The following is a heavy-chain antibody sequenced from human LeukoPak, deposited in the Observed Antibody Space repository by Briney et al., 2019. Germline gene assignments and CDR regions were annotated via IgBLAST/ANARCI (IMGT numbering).Heavy chain of an antibody. J-gene: IGHJ6*03. D-gene: IGHD2-15*01. V-gene: IGHV3-11*04. CDR2: ISSSGSTI. Sequence: GGSLRLSCAASGFTFSDYYMSWIRQAPGKGLEWVSYISSSGSTIYYADSVKGRFTISRDNAKNSLYLQMNSLRAEDTAVYYCARGLYCSGGSCHDYYYYYMDVWGKGTTVTVSS. CDR3: ARGLYCSGGSCHDYYYYYMDV. CDR1: GFTFSDYY.